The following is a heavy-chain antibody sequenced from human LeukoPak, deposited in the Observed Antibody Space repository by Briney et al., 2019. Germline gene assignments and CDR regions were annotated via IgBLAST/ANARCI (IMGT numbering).Heavy chain of an antibody. D-gene: IGHD2-15*01. CDR1: GYTFTSYG. CDR2: MNPNSGNT. CDR3: ARGDKWSIDY. V-gene: IGHV1-8*03. Sequence: ASVKVSCKASGYTFTSYGISWVRQATGQGLEWMGWMNPNSGNTGYAQKFQGRVTITRNTSISTAYMELSSLRSEDTAVYYCARGDKWSIDYWGQGTLVTVSS. J-gene: IGHJ4*02.